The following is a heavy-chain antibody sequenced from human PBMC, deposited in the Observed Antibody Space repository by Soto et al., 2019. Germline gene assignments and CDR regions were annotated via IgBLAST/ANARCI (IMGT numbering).Heavy chain of an antibody. J-gene: IGHJ6*02. CDR2: INNGGST. CDR3: VRENYYDGMDV. CDR1: GFDASVNY. V-gene: IGHV3-66*01. Sequence: EVQLVESGGTLVQPGGSLKLSCAASGFDASVNYMTWVRQAPGKGLEWVSAINNGGSTFYTDSVKGRFTISRDDSKNTLFLQINSLRVEDTAMYSCVRENYYDGMDVWGQGTAVTVSS.